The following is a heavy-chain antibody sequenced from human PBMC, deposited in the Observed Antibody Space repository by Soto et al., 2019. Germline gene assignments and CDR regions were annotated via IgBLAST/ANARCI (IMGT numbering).Heavy chain of an antibody. CDR2: IKSKTDGGTT. J-gene: IGHJ6*02. CDR1: GFTFSNAW. Sequence: GGSLRLSCAASGFTFSNAWMSWVRQAPGKGLEWVGRIKSKTDGGTTDYAAPVKGRFTISRDDSKNTLYLQMNSLRAEDTAVYYCARVPSAGRQQLVQPTGDYYGMDVWGQGTTVTVSS. V-gene: IGHV3-15*01. D-gene: IGHD6-13*01. CDR3: ARVPSAGRQQLVQPTGDYYGMDV.